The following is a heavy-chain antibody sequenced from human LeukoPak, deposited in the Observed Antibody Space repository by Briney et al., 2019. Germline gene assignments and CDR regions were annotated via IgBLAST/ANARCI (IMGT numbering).Heavy chain of an antibody. Sequence: PGGSLRLSCAASGFTFSSYSMNCVRQAPGKGLEWVSAISTSSIYIYYADSVKGRFTISRHNAKKSLYLQMNSLRAEDTAVYYCARDLGGYGDSGTNFDYWGQGTLVTVSS. D-gene: IGHD4-17*01. CDR1: GFTFSSYS. V-gene: IGHV3-21*01. CDR3: ARDLGGYGDSGTNFDY. J-gene: IGHJ4*02. CDR2: ISTSSIYI.